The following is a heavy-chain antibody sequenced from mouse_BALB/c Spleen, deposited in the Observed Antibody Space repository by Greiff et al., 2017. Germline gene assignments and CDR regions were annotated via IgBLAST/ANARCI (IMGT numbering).Heavy chain of an antibody. V-gene: IGHV14-4*02. J-gene: IGHJ4*01. Sequence: DVQLQESGAELVRSGASVKLSCTASGFNINDYYMHWVKQRPEQGLEWIGWIDPENGDTEYAPKFQGKATMTADTSSNTAYLQLSSLTSEDTAVYYCNGGAMDYWGQGTSVTVSS. CDR1: GFNINDYY. CDR3: NGGAMDY. CDR2: IDPENGDT.